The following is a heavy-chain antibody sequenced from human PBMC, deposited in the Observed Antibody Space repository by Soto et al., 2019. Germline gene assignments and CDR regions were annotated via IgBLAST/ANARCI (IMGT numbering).Heavy chain of an antibody. J-gene: IGHJ3*02. CDR1: GFTFSSYS. CDR3: ASYRDLYCSGGSCYPNDAFDI. D-gene: IGHD2-15*01. CDR2: ISSSSSYI. V-gene: IGHV3-21*01. Sequence: GGSLRLSCAASGFTFSSYSMNWVRQAPGKGLEWVSSISSSSSYIYYADSVKGRFTISRDNAKNSLYLQMNSLRAEDTAVYYCASYRDLYCSGGSCYPNDAFDIWGQGTMVTVSS.